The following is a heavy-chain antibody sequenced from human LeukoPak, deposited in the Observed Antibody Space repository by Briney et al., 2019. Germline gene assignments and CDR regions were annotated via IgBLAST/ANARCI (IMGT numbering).Heavy chain of an antibody. CDR3: ASVQYDYGDHEGYYFDY. CDR2: INHSGST. V-gene: IGHV4-34*01. J-gene: IGHJ4*02. Sequence: SETLSLTCAVYGGSFSGYYWSWIRQPPGKGLEWIGEINHSGSTNYNPSLKSRVTISVDTSKNQFSLKLSSVTAADTAVYYCASVQYDYGDHEGYYFDYWGQGTLVTVSS. D-gene: IGHD4-17*01. CDR1: GGSFSGYY.